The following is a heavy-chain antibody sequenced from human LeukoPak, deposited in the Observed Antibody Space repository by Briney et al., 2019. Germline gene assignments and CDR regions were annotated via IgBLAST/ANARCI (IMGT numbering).Heavy chain of an antibody. V-gene: IGHV3-23*01. J-gene: IGHJ6*02. CDR1: GFTFSSYA. D-gene: IGHD3-16*01. CDR2: ISGSGGST. CDR3: AKDMTPYYYYGMDV. Sequence: PGGSLRLSCAASGFTFSSYAMAWVRQAPGKGLEWVSGISGSGGSTYYADSVKGRFTISRDNSKNTLYLQMNSLRAEDTAVYYCAKDMTPYYYYGMDVWGQGTTVTVSS.